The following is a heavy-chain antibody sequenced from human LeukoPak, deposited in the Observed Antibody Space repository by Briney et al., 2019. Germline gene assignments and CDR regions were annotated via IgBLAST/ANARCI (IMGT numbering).Heavy chain of an antibody. D-gene: IGHD3-22*01. Sequence: PSETLSLTCAVSGASVSSSAYFWSWIRQPPGKGLEWIGFIYYTGNTNYNPSLESRVTISVDTSKNQFSLKLRSVTAADTAVYYCARDRNYDSSAYTIDCWGQGTLVTVSS. CDR1: GASVSSSAYF. V-gene: IGHV4-61*08. CDR2: IYYTGNT. CDR3: ARDRNYDSSAYTIDC. J-gene: IGHJ4*02.